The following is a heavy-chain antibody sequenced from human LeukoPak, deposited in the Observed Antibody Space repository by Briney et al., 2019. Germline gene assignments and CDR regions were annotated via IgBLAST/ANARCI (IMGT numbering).Heavy chain of an antibody. D-gene: IGHD2-15*01. CDR3: AARYCSGGSCLPPDI. CDR1: GFTFSSYA. J-gene: IGHJ3*02. Sequence: PGGSLRLSCAASGFTFSSYAMSWVRQAPGKGLEWFSAISGSGGSTYYADSVKGRFTISRDNSKNTLYLQMNSLRAEDTAVYYCAARYCSGGSCLPPDIWGQGTMVTVSS. CDR2: ISGSGGST. V-gene: IGHV3-23*01.